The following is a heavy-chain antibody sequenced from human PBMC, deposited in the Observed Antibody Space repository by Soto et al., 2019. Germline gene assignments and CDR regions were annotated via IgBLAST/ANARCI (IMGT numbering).Heavy chain of an antibody. CDR3: ATESGENPARPFDA. CDR2: IIPIFGTA. V-gene: IGHV1-69*01. J-gene: IGHJ4*02. Sequence: QVQLVQSGADVKKPGSSVKVSCQASGVTFSSETLGWVRQAPGQGLEWVGGIIPIFGTASYAQKFQGRVTITADESTSTVYMELGSLRSDDTAVYFCATESGENPARPFDAWGQGTLVTVSS. D-gene: IGHD3-10*01. CDR1: GVTFSSET.